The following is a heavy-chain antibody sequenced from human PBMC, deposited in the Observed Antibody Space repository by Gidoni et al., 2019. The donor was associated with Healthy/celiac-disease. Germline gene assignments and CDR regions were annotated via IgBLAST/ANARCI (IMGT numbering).Heavy chain of an antibody. V-gene: IGHV5-51*01. J-gene: IGHJ6*02. CDR3: ARGCSSTSCRDRYYYYGMDV. Sequence: EVQLVQSGAEVKKHGESLKISCTGSGYSFTSYWIRWVRQMPGKGLEWMGVISPGDSDTRYSPSFQGQVTISADKSISTAYLQWSSLKASDTAMYYCARGCSSTSCRDRYYYYGMDVWGQGTTVTVSS. CDR2: ISPGDSDT. D-gene: IGHD2-2*01. CDR1: GYSFTSYW.